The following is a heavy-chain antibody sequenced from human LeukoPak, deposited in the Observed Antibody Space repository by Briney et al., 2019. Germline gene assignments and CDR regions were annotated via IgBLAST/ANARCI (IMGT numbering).Heavy chain of an antibody. Sequence: PGGSLRLSCAASGFTFNNYWMTWVRQAPGKGLEWVANIKQDGSEGYYVDSVKGRFTISGDNAKNSLYLQMNSLRAEDTAVYYCARGQQLFFFWGQGTLVTVSS. CDR1: GFTFNNYW. J-gene: IGHJ4*02. CDR3: ARGQQLFFF. V-gene: IGHV3-7*04. D-gene: IGHD4-11*01. CDR2: IKQDGSEG.